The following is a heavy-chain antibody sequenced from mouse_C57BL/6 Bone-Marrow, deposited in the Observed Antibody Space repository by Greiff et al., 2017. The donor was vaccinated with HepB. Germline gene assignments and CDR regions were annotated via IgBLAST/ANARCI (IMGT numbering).Heavy chain of an antibody. J-gene: IGHJ4*01. Sequence: VQLQQSGAELVRPGASVKLSCTASGFNIKDDYMHWVKQRPEQGLEWIGWIDPENGDTEYASKFQGKATITADTSSNTAYLQLSSLTSEDTAVYYCTTAQATSYAMEYWGQGTSVTVSS. CDR1: GFNIKDDY. CDR3: TTAQATSYAMEY. CDR2: IDPENGDT. D-gene: IGHD3-2*02. V-gene: IGHV14-4*01.